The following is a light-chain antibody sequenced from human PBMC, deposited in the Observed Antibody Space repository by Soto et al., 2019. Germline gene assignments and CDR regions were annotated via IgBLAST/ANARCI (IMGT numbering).Light chain of an antibody. Sequence: EIVLTQSPGTLSLSPGERATLSCRASQSVSSNYLAWYQQKPGQAPRLLFYGASTRATGIPDRFSGSGSGTDFTLTISRLEPEDFAVYYCQQYVSSPYTFGQGTKLEIK. J-gene: IGKJ2*01. CDR1: QSVSSNY. CDR2: GAS. CDR3: QQYVSSPYT. V-gene: IGKV3-20*01.